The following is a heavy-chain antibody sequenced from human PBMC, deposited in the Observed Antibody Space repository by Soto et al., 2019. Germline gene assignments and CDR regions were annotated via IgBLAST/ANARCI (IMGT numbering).Heavy chain of an antibody. Sequence: PGGSLRLSCAASGFTVSSNYMSWVRQAPGKGLEWVSVIYSGGSTYYADSVKGRFTISRDNSKNTLYLQMNSLRAEDTAVYYCAREGRYSRGTFDIWGQGTMVTVSS. CDR3: AREGRYSRGTFDI. V-gene: IGHV3-53*01. CDR2: IYSGGST. CDR1: GFTVSSNY. J-gene: IGHJ3*02. D-gene: IGHD3-22*01.